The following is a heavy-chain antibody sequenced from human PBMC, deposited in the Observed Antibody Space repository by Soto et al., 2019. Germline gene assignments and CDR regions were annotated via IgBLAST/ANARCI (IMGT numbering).Heavy chain of an antibody. D-gene: IGHD2-2*01. J-gene: IGHJ6*02. Sequence: GGSLRLSCAASGFTFSSYSMNWVRQAPGKGLEWVSYISSSSSTIYYADSVKGRFTISRDNAKNSLYLQMNSLRDEDTAVYYCARDGPSRVDYYYYGMDVWGQGTTVTVSS. V-gene: IGHV3-48*02. CDR3: ARDGPSRVDYYYYGMDV. CDR1: GFTFSSYS. CDR2: ISSSSSTI.